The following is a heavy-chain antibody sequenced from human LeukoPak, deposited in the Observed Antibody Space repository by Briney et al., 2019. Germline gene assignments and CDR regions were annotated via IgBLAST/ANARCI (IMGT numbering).Heavy chain of an antibody. Sequence: GGSLRLSCAASGFTFSSYGMHWVRQAPGKGLEWVAVISYDGSNKYYADSVTGRFTISRDNAKNSLYLQMNSLRAEDTAVYYCARTSWNDVPYLDYWGQGTLVTVSS. D-gene: IGHD1-1*01. CDR3: ARTSWNDVPYLDY. CDR1: GFTFSSYG. V-gene: IGHV3-33*05. CDR2: ISYDGSNK. J-gene: IGHJ4*02.